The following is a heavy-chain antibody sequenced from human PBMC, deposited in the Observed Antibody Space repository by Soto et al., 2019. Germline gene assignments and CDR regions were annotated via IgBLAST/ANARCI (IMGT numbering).Heavy chain of an antibody. CDR2: IISMFGTP. Sequence: ASVKVSCKASGATFSISVFNWVRQAPGQGLEWMGGIISMFGTPNYSQKFQGRVTISADESTSTGYMELNNLRSDDTYYCARDLGGGYEPGDYWGQGTQVTVSS. J-gene: IGHJ4*02. CDR1: GATFSISV. D-gene: IGHD5-12*01. V-gene: IGHV1-69*13. CDR3: ARDLGGGYEPGDY.